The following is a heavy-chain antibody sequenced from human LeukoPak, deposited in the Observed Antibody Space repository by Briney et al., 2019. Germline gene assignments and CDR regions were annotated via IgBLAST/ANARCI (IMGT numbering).Heavy chain of an antibody. J-gene: IGHJ4*02. CDR3: ATMITGIVGATATKSFDY. V-gene: IGHV3-9*01. Sequence: GGSLRLSCAVTGFTFDEHAMHWVRQVPGKGLEWVSGISWNSGRLDYADSVKGRFIISRDNAKNSLYLQMNSLRAEDTALYYCATMITGIVGATATKSFDYWGQGTLVTVSS. CDR1: GFTFDEHA. D-gene: IGHD1-26*01. CDR2: ISWNSGRL.